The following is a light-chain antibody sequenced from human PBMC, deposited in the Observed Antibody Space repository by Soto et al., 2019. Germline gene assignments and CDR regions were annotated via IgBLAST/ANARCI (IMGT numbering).Light chain of an antibody. V-gene: IGKV1-5*03. CDR3: QHYNSYSEA. J-gene: IGKJ1*01. CDR2: KAS. CDR1: QTISSW. Sequence: DIQINQSPSTVSGSVGDRVTITCRASQTISSWLAWYQQKPGEAPKLLIYKASTLKSGVPSRFSGSGSGTEFTLTISSLQPDDFATYYCQHYNSYSEAFGQGTKVDIK.